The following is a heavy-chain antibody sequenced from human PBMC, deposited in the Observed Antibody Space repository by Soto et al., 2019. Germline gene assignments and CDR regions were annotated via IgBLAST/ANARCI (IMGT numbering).Heavy chain of an antibody. D-gene: IGHD3-16*01. CDR3: AREGASSYASRHFDN. CDR2: IYGSGGT. J-gene: IGHJ4*02. V-gene: IGHV4-4*07. CDR1: GGSMFSYY. Sequence: PETLSLTCTVSGGSMFSYYWSWIRQPAGKGLEWIARIYGSGGTNYNPSLKSRVTMSLDTYKNKLPLRLTSVTAADTAVYYCAREGASSYASRHFDNWGPGTLVTVPS.